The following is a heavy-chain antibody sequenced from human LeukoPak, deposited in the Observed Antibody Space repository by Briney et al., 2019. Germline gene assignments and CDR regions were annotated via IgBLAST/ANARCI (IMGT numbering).Heavy chain of an antibody. Sequence: SETLSLTCAVSGYSISSGYYWGWIRQPPGKGLEWIGSIYHSRSTYYNPSPKSRVTISVDTSENQFSLKLSSVTAADTAVYYCAREKAAAGKGYYGMDVWGKGTTVTVSS. CDR3: AREKAAAGKGYYGMDV. V-gene: IGHV4-38-2*02. CDR2: IYHSRST. CDR1: GYSISSGYY. J-gene: IGHJ6*04. D-gene: IGHD6-13*01.